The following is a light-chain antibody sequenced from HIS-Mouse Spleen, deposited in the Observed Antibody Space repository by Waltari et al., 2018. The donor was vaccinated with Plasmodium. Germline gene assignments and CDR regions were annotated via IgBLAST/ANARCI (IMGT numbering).Light chain of an antibody. V-gene: IGKV3-15*01. J-gene: IGKJ3*01. CDR1: QSVSSN. CDR2: GAS. Sequence: DIVMTQSPATLSVSPGERATLPCRASQSVSSNLAWYQQQPGQAPRLLSYGASTRATGIPDRFSGSGSGTEFTLTISSLQSEDFAVYYCQQYNNWSFTFGPGTKVDIK. CDR3: QQYNNWSFT.